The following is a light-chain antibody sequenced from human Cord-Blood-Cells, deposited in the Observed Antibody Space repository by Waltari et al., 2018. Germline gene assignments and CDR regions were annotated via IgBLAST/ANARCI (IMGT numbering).Light chain of an antibody. CDR2: ESS. J-gene: IGLJ3*02. Sequence: QSALTQPASVSGSPGQSITISCTGTSSDVGSYNLVSWYQQHPGKAPKRMIYESSKRHSGGSNRFTGSKSGHTASLTVSGLQAEDEADYYCCSYAGSSTVFGGGTKLTVL. CDR1: SSDVGSYNL. V-gene: IGLV2-23*01. CDR3: CSYAGSSTV.